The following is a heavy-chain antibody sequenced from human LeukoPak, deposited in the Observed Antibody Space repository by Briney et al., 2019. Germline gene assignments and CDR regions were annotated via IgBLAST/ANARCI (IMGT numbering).Heavy chain of an antibody. V-gene: IGHV1-3*01. D-gene: IGHD6-13*01. CDR2: INAGNGNT. J-gene: IGHJ4*02. CDR3: ARDKGSSWEPFDY. Sequence: ASVKVSCKASGYTFTSYAMHWVRLAPGQRLEWMGWINAGNGNTKYSQKFQGRVTITRDTSASTAYMELSSLRSEDTAVYYCARDKGSSWEPFDYWGQGTLVTVSS. CDR1: GYTFTSYA.